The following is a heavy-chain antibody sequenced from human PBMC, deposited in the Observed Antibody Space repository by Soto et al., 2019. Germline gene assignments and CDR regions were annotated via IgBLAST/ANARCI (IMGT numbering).Heavy chain of an antibody. D-gene: IGHD3-10*01. CDR2: IYHSGST. CDR1: GGSISSSNW. V-gene: IGHV4-4*02. CDR3: ARLYMVRGVMCWFDP. J-gene: IGHJ5*02. Sequence: QVQLQESGPGLVKPSGTLSLTCAVSGGSISSSNWWSWVRQPPGKGLEWIGEIYHSGSTNYNPSLKSRVTISVDKSNNQFSLKRSSVTAADTAVYYCARLYMVRGVMCWFDPWGQGTLVTVSS.